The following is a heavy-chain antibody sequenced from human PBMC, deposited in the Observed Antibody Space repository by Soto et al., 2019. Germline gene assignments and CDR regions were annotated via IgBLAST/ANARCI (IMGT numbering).Heavy chain of an antibody. CDR2: ISSSGSTA. Sequence: GGSLRLSCAASGFTFSRFELHGVRQATGKGLEWISYISSSGSTAYYASSVEGRFTFSRDNGNNSVYLQMDSLRAEDTALYYCTRAAWFPYLSFYWGQGALVTVSS. CDR3: TRAAWFPYLSFY. D-gene: IGHD3-10*01. CDR1: GFTFSRFE. V-gene: IGHV3-48*03. J-gene: IGHJ4*02.